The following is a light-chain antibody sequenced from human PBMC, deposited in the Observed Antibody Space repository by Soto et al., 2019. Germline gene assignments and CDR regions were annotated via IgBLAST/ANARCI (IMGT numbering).Light chain of an antibody. Sequence: EIVMTQSPATLSVSPGERATLSCRASQSVRSNLAWYQQKPGQAPRLLIYGASTRATGIPARFSGSGSGTEFNLTISSLQSEDFAVYYCQQYNNWPSLTFGGGTKVEIK. CDR2: GAS. CDR1: QSVRSN. CDR3: QQYNNWPSLT. V-gene: IGKV3-15*01. J-gene: IGKJ4*01.